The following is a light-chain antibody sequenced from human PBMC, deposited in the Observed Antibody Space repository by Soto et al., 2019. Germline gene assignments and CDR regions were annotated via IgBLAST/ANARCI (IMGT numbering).Light chain of an antibody. CDR3: HQYDSSPLT. J-gene: IGKJ4*01. V-gene: IGKV3-20*01. CDR1: QSVSSSY. Sequence: EIVLTQSPGTLSLSPGERATLSFRASQSVSSSYLAWYQQKPGQAPRLLIYGASSRVTGIPDRFSGSGSGTDFTLTISRLEPEDFAVYYCHQYDSSPLTFGGGTKVEIK. CDR2: GAS.